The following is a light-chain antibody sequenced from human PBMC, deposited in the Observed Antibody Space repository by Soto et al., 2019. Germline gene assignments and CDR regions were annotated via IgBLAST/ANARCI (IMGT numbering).Light chain of an antibody. CDR1: QSVNAN. Sequence: EVVMTQSPATLSVSPGERAILSCRASQSVNANLAWYQQKPGQAPRLLIHGASNRPTGIPARFSGSGFGTEFILTISSLQSEDFAVYYCQQYNTWLWTFGQGTKVEI. CDR2: GAS. J-gene: IGKJ1*01. V-gene: IGKV3-15*01. CDR3: QQYNTWLWT.